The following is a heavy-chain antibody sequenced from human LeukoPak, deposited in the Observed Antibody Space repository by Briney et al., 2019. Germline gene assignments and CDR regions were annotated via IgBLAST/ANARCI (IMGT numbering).Heavy chain of an antibody. CDR2: INTNTGTP. CDR1: GYTFTSYA. D-gene: IGHD3-22*01. CDR3: ARDHGVNYYDSSGYFGY. V-gene: IGHV7-4-1*02. J-gene: IGHJ4*02. Sequence: ASVKVSCKASGYTFTSYALNWVRQAPGQGLEWMGWINTNTGTPTYAQGFTGRFVFSLDTSVSTAYLQISSLKAEDTAVYYCARDHGVNYYDSSGYFGYWGQGTLVTVSS.